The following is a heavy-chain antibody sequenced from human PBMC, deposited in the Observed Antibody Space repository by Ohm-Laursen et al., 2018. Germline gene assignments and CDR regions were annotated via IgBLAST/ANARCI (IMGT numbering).Heavy chain of an antibody. V-gene: IGHV3-30*18. Sequence: SLRLSCAASGFTFSSYGMHWVRQAPGKGLEWVAVISYDGSNKYYADSVMGRFTISRDNSKNTLYLQMNSLRAEDTAVYYCAKDSSGWSYYYYYYGMDVWGQGTTVTVSS. CDR1: GFTFSSYG. J-gene: IGHJ6*02. D-gene: IGHD6-19*01. CDR2: ISYDGSNK. CDR3: AKDSSGWSYYYYYYGMDV.